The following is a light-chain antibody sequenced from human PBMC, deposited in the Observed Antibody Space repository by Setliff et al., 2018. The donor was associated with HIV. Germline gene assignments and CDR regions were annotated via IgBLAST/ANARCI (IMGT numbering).Light chain of an antibody. Sequence: QSALTQPASVSGSPGQSITISCTGSNSDVGGYNYVSWYQQLPGKAPKLMIYEVSNRPSGVSNRFSGSKSGNTASLTISGLQAEDEADYYCSSYTNTNTGVFGTGTKVTVL. CDR1: NSDVGGYNY. V-gene: IGLV2-14*01. CDR3: SSYTNTNTGV. J-gene: IGLJ1*01. CDR2: EVS.